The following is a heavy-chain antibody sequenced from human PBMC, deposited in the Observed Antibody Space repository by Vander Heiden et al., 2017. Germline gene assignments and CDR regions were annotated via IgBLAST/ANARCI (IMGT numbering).Heavy chain of an antibody. CDR2: IWYDGSNK. Sequence: QVQLVESGGGVVQPGRSLRRSCAASGFTCSSYGMHWVRQAPGKGLEWVAVIWYDGSNKYYADSVKGRFTISRDNSKNTLYLQMNSLRAEDTAVYYCARGPGSLDYWGQGTLVTVSS. V-gene: IGHV3-33*01. CDR1: GFTCSSYG. J-gene: IGHJ4*02. CDR3: ARGPGSLDY.